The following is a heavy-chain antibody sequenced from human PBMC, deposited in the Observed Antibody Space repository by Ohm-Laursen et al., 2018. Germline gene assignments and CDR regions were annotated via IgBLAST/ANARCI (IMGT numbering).Heavy chain of an antibody. CDR2: INPSGGST. D-gene: IGHD3-3*01. J-gene: IGHJ6*02. CDR3: ARAPDFWSGYGEGLNGMDV. V-gene: IGHV1-46*01. CDR1: GYTFTTHY. Sequence: ASVKVSCNASGYTFTTHYIHWVRQAPGQGLEWMGIINPSGGSTKYAQKFRGRVTMTRDTSTSTAYMELSSLRSEDTAVYYCARAPDFWSGYGEGLNGMDVWGQGTTVTVSS.